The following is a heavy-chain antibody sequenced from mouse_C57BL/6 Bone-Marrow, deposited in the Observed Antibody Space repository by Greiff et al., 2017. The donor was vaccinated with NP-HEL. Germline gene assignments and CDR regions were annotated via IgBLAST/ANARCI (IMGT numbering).Heavy chain of an antibody. CDR3: AREGYYVDFDY. D-gene: IGHD2-3*01. V-gene: IGHV1-76*01. Sequence: QVQLQQSGAELVRPGASVKLSCKASGYTFTDYYINWVKQRPGQGLEWIARIYPGSGNTYYNEKFKGKATLTAEKSSSTAYMQLSSLTSEDSAVYFRAREGYYVDFDYWGQGTTLTVSS. J-gene: IGHJ2*01. CDR1: GYTFTDYY. CDR2: IYPGSGNT.